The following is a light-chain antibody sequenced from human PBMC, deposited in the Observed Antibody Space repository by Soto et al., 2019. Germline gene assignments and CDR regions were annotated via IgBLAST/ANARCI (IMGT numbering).Light chain of an antibody. Sequence: EIVLTQSPGTLSLSPGERATLSCSASQSVYKTFLAWYQQKPGQAPRLLINGASNRATGIPDRFSGSGSGTDFSLTIYRLEPEDFAVYLCQHYGSSPPTFGGGTKVAIK. CDR3: QHYGSSPPT. CDR1: QSVYKTF. V-gene: IGKV3-20*01. CDR2: GAS. J-gene: IGKJ4*01.